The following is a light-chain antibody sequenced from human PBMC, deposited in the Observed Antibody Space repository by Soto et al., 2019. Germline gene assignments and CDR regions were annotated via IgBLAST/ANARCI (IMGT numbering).Light chain of an antibody. J-gene: IGLJ2*01. CDR3: SSYSSSATLV. V-gene: IGLV2-14*03. CDR2: DVR. Sequence: QSALAQPASVSGSPGQSITISCTGTSSDVGGHNFVSWYQQHPGRAPKLIIYDVRNRPSGVSNRFSGSKSANTASLVISGLQAEDEADYYCSSYSSSATLVFGGGTKVSV. CDR1: SSDVGGHNF.